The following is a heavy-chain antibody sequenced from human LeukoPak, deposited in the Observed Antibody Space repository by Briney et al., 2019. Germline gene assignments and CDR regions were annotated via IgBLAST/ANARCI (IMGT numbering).Heavy chain of an antibody. J-gene: IGHJ5*02. CDR2: IKQDGSEK. D-gene: IGHD3-22*01. CDR1: GFTFSSYW. V-gene: IGHV3-7*01. CDR3: ARDARITMIVVRGGWFDP. Sequence: PGGSLRHSCAASGFTFSSYWMSWVRQAPGKGLEWVANIKQDGSEKYYVDSVKGRFTISRDNAKNSLYLQMNSLRAEDTAVYYCARDARITMIVVRGGWFDPWGQGTLVTVSS.